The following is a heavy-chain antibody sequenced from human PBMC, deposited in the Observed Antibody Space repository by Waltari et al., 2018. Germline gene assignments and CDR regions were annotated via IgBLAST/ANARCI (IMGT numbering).Heavy chain of an antibody. CDR3: ARQKNSFDY. J-gene: IGHJ4*02. Sequence: QVQLVQSGAAVKKPGASVRVSCKTSGYPFIDYDIIWGRQAPGQGLEWMGWMNPDSGTTGSAQKFQGRVTMTRNKSARTAYMQLSSLGSEDTAVYYCARQKNSFDYWGQGTLVTVSS. CDR2: MNPDSGTT. V-gene: IGHV1-8*01. CDR1: GYPFIDYD.